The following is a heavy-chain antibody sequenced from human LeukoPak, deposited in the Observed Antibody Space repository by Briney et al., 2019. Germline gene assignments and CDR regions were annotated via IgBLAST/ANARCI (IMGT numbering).Heavy chain of an antibody. J-gene: IGHJ6*02. D-gene: IGHD6-19*01. Sequence: SVKVSCKASGGTFSSYAISWVRQAPGQGLEWMGGINPIFGTANYAQKFQGRVTITADESTSTAYMELSSLRSEDTAVYYCARELLVAGGYYGMDVWGQGTTVTVSS. CDR3: ARELLVAGGYYGMDV. V-gene: IGHV1-69*13. CDR2: INPIFGTA. CDR1: GGTFSSYA.